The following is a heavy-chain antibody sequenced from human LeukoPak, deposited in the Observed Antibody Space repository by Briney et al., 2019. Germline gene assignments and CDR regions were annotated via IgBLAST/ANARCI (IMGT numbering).Heavy chain of an antibody. Sequence: GGSLRLSCAASGVTLSSYSMNWVRQAPRKGLEWISYIYSDTYGNTIYYPHTVKGRFTIARDNAKNSLYPQMDSLRDEDTAVYYCARDRDYAFDYWGQGTLVTVSS. CDR2: IYSDTYGNTI. J-gene: IGHJ4*02. CDR1: GVTLSSYS. V-gene: IGHV3-48*02. CDR3: ARDRDYAFDY. D-gene: IGHD4-17*01.